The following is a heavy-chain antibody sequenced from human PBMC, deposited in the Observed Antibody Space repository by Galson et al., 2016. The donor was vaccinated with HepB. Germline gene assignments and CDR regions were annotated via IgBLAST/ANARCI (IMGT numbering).Heavy chain of an antibody. CDR3: ARPRRWPQYYYGLGV. J-gene: IGHJ6*02. Sequence: SLRLSCAASGFTFSTYAMHWVRQATGKGLEWVAVISYDGSHKHYRDSVKGRFTISRDNSKNTLYLQMNSLRREDTAVYYCARPRRWPQYYYGLGVWGQGTTVTVSS. V-gene: IGHV3-30-3*01. D-gene: IGHD5-24*01. CDR1: GFTFSTYA. CDR2: ISYDGSHK.